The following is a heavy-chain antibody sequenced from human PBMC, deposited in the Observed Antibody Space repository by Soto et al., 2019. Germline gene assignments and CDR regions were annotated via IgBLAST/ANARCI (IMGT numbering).Heavy chain of an antibody. CDR1: GGSISNANYY. CDR3: ARASISRCVDRSCPAWFDP. D-gene: IGHD1-26*01. J-gene: IGHJ5*02. V-gene: IGHV4-31*03. CDR2: IYYTGTT. Sequence: QVQLQESGPGLVKPSQTLSLTCTVSGGSISNANYYWSWIRHHPGKGLEWIGYIYYTGTTYYRPSLESRVAISVDTSQNQFSLKLGAVTAADTAVYFCARASISRCVDRSCPAWFDPWVREPWSPSP.